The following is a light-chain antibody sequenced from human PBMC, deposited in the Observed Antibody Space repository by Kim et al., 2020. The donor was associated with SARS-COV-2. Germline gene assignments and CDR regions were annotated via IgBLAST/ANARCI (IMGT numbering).Light chain of an antibody. J-gene: IGKJ1*01. CDR1: QSVSSTY. CDR3: QQYGSSPQT. CDR2: GAS. V-gene: IGKV3-20*01. Sequence: ESATLPCRASQSVSSTYLAWYQQKPGQAPRLLIYGASIRATGIPDRFSGSGSGTDFTLTISRLEPEDFAVYYCQQYGSSPQTFGQGTKVDIK.